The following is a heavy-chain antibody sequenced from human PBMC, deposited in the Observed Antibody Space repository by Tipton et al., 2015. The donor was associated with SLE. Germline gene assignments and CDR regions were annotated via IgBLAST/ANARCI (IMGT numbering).Heavy chain of an antibody. V-gene: IGHV3-30-3*01. D-gene: IGHD6-19*01. CDR2: ISYDGSNK. Sequence: SLRLSCAASGFTFSSYAMHWVRQAPGKGLEWVAVISYDGSNKYYADSVKGRFTISRDNSKNTLYLQMNSLRAEDTAVYYCARGVRRRIAVAGTVDYWGQGTLVTVSS. J-gene: IGHJ4*02. CDR3: ARGVRRRIAVAGTVDY. CDR1: GFTFSSYA.